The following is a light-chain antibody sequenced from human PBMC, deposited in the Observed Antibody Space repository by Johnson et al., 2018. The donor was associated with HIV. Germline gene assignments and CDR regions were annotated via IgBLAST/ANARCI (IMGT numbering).Light chain of an antibody. Sequence: HSVLTQPPSVSAAPGQKVTISCSGSSSNIGNNYVSWYQQLPGTAPKLLIYENNKRPSGIPDRFSGSKSGTSATLGITGLQTGDEADYYCGTWASSLSVYVFGTGTKVTVL. CDR3: GTWASSLSVYV. CDR1: SSNIGNNY. CDR2: ENN. V-gene: IGLV1-51*02. J-gene: IGLJ1*01.